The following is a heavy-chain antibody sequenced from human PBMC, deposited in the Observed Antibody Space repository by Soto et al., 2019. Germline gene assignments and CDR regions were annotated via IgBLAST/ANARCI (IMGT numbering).Heavy chain of an antibody. J-gene: IGHJ4*02. D-gene: IGHD2-15*01. V-gene: IGHV1-46*01. CDR2: INPSGGST. CDR3: ARGGRCSGGSCYREYYFDY. CDR1: GYTFTSYY. Sequence: GASVKVSCKASGYTFTSYYMHWVRQAPGQGLEWMGIINPSGGSTSYAQKFQGRVTMTRDTSTSTVYMELSSLRSEDTAVYYCARGGRCSGGSCYREYYFDYWGQGTLVTVSS.